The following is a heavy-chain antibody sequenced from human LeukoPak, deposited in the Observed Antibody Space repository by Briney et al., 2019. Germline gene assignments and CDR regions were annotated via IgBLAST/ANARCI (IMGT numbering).Heavy chain of an antibody. Sequence: SETLSLTCTVSGGSISSYYWSWIRQPAGKGLEWIGRIYTSGSTNYNPSLKSRVTISVDTSKNQFSLKLSSVTAADTAVYYCARGGYSGYVPSTGYYFDYWGQGTLVTVSS. CDR3: ARGGYSGYVPSTGYYFDY. V-gene: IGHV4-4*07. CDR1: GGSISSYY. J-gene: IGHJ4*02. D-gene: IGHD5-12*01. CDR2: IYTSGST.